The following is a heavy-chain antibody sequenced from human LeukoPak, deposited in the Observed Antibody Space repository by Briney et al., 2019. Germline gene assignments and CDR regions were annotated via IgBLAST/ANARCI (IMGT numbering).Heavy chain of an antibody. Sequence: GGSLRLSCAASGFTFSSYSMNWVRQAPGKGLEWVSSISSSSSYIYYADSVKGRFTISRDNAKNSLYLQMNSLRAEDTAVYYCARGYSSSWYSQTVEYFQHWGQGTLVTVSS. J-gene: IGHJ1*01. CDR1: GFTFSSYS. CDR2: ISSSSSYI. V-gene: IGHV3-21*01. D-gene: IGHD6-13*01. CDR3: ARGYSSSWYSQTVEYFQH.